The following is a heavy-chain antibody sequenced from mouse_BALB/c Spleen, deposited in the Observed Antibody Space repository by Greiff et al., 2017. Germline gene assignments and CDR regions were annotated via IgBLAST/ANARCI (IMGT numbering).Heavy chain of an antibody. CDR1: GFTFSSYA. J-gene: IGHJ4*01. CDR2: ISSGGSYT. CDR3: ARGPDAMDY. V-gene: IGHV5-9-4*01. Sequence: EVQRVESGGGLVKPGGSLKLSCAASGFTFSSYAISWVRQSPEKRLEWVAEISSGGSYTYYPDTVTGRFTISRDNAKNTLYLEMSSLRSEDTAMYYCARGPDAMDYWGQGTSVTVSS.